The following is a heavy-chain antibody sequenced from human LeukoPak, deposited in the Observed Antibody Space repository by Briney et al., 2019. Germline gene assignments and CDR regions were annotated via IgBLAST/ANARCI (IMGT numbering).Heavy chain of an antibody. V-gene: IGHV4-59*02. Sequence: SETLSLTCNVSGDSVSSYYWSWIRQPPGKGLEWIGYVYYTGSTNFNPSLKSRVSISVDMSKNQISLKLTSVTAADTAVYYCAGDRSWVEKFEYWGQGKLVTVSS. CDR1: GDSVSSYY. CDR2: VYYTGST. CDR3: AGDRSWVEKFEY. J-gene: IGHJ4*02. D-gene: IGHD7-27*01.